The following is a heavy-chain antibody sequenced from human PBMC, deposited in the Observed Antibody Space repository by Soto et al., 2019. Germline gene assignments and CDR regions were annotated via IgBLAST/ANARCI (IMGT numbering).Heavy chain of an antibody. Sequence: EVHLVESGGGWVQPGGSLRLSCAVSGLSFRSAWMNWVHQAPGKGLEWVGRIKSETDGGTTDYAAPVKGKFTISRDDSKNTLYLQIHSLRIEDTAVYYCTTWRQLVQEYYYYGMDVWGQGTTVTVSS. D-gene: IGHD6-13*01. CDR2: IKSETDGGTT. J-gene: IGHJ6*02. V-gene: IGHV3-15*07. CDR3: TTWRQLVQEYYYYGMDV. CDR1: GLSFRSAW.